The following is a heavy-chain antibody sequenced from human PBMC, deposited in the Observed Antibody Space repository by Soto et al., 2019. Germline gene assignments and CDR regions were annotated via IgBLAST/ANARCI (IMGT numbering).Heavy chain of an antibody. CDR2: IYPDDSDT. CDR3: ARLVVPAAMIDY. V-gene: IGHV5-51*01. J-gene: IGHJ4*02. CDR1: GYSFTTYW. Sequence: PGESLKISCKGSGYSFTTYWIGWVRQMPGKGLEWMAIIYPDDSDTRYSPSFQGQVTVSADKSINTAYLHWSSLKASDTAMYYCARLVVPAAMIDYWGQGTLVTVSS. D-gene: IGHD2-2*01.